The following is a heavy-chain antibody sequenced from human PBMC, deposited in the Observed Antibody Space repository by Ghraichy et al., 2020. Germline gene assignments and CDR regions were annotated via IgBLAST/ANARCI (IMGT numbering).Heavy chain of an antibody. V-gene: IGHV3-23*01. D-gene: IGHD6-13*01. CDR2: ISGSGGST. CDR1: GFTFSNYV. Sequence: TCAASGFTFSNYVLSWVRQAPGKGLEWVSGISGSGGSTYYPDSVKGRFTISRDNSKNTLYLQMNSLRAEDTAIYYCSKGIAAGTSTISYYYNGMDVWGQGTTVTVS. J-gene: IGHJ6*02. CDR3: SKGIAAGTSTISYYYNGMDV.